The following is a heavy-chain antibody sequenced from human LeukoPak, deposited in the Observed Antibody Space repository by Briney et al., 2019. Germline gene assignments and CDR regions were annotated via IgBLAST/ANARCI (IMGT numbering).Heavy chain of an antibody. D-gene: IGHD5-12*01. Sequence: TGGSLRLSCTASGFTFAVYAMSWVRQAPGKGLWWVGFIRSKTYGGTTEDAASGKGRFIISRDDSKSIAHLQMNSLKTEDTAMYYCTRDLSGYAKPIDNWGQGTLVIVSS. CDR2: IRSKTYGGTT. CDR3: TRDLSGYAKPIDN. CDR1: GFTFAVYA. V-gene: IGHV3-49*04. J-gene: IGHJ4*02.